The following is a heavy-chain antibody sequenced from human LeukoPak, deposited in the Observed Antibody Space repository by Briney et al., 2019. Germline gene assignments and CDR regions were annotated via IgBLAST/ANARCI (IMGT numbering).Heavy chain of an antibody. V-gene: IGHV1-46*01. J-gene: IGHJ4*02. CDR2: INPSGGST. CDR3: ARGGYYDSSGYYYPRPFDY. D-gene: IGHD3-22*01. Sequence: ASVKVSCKASGGTFSSYAISWVRQAPGQGLEWMGIINPSGGSTSYAQKFQGRVTMARDMSTSTVYMELSSLRSEDTAVYCCARGGYYDSSGYYYPRPFDYWGQGTLVTVSS. CDR1: GGTFSSYA.